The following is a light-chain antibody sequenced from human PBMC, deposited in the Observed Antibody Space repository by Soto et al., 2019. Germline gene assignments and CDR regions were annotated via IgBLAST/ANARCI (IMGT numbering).Light chain of an antibody. CDR1: QSISSF. CDR3: QQSYSMPWT. J-gene: IGKJ1*01. Sequence: DIQMTQSPSSLSASLGDRVTITCRASQSISSFLNWYQQKSEKAPKLLIYYGSTLQSGVPSRFSGSGSGTEYSLTISSLQPEDFAVYYCQQSYSMPWTFGQGTKVDTK. V-gene: IGKV1-39*01. CDR2: YGS.